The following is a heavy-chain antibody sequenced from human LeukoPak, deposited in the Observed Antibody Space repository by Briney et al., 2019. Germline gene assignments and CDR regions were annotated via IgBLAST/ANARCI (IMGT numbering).Heavy chain of an antibody. CDR3: AKERIAVDGLTPFQH. Sequence: GGSLRLSCAASGFTFSNAWMSWVRQAPGKGLEWVGRIKSKTDGGTTDYAAPVKGRFTISRDDSKNTLYLQMNSLKTEDTAVYYCAKERIAVDGLTPFQHWGQGTLVTVSS. J-gene: IGHJ1*01. CDR1: GFTFSNAW. CDR2: IKSKTDGGTT. V-gene: IGHV3-15*01. D-gene: IGHD6-19*01.